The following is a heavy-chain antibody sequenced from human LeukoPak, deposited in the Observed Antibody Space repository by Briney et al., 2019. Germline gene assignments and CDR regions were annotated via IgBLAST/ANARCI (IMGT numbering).Heavy chain of an antibody. V-gene: IGHV3-21*01. J-gene: IGHJ4*02. CDR3: ARDSGFGVATG. CDR1: GFTFSSYS. CDR2: ISSSSSYI. Sequence: GGSLRLSRAASGFTFSSYSMNWVRQAPGKGLEWVSSISSSSSYIYYADSVKGRFTISRDNAKNSLYLQMNSLRAEDTAVYYCARDSGFGVATGWGQGTLVTVSS. D-gene: IGHD3-3*01.